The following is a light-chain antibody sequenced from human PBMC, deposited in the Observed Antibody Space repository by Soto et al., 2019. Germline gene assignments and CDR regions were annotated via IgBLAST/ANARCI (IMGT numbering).Light chain of an antibody. CDR1: VSNIENNF. J-gene: IGLJ1*01. V-gene: IGLV1-51*01. CDR2: DND. CDR3: GKWDSSLSTFV. Sequence: QSVLTQPPSVSAAPGQRVTISCSRSVSNIENNFFSWYQQLPGAAPKLLIYDNDKRPSGVPDRFSGSKSATSATLAITGLQTGDEADFYCGKWDSSLSTFVFGAGTKVTV.